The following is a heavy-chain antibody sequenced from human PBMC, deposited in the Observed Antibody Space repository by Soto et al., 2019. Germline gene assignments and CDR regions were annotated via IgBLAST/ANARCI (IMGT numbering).Heavy chain of an antibody. CDR2: LSGSGTRT. CDR1: GFSFVNYA. D-gene: IGHD6-19*01. CDR3: AKATTNGGWFNPFDS. V-gene: IGHV3-23*01. Sequence: GGSLRLSCAASGFSFVNYAMNWVRQAPGKGLEWVSGLSGSGTRTYYADSVKGRFTISRDSSRDTLFLQMNSLTADDTAVYYCAKATTNGGWFNPFDSWGQGALVTVAS. J-gene: IGHJ4*02.